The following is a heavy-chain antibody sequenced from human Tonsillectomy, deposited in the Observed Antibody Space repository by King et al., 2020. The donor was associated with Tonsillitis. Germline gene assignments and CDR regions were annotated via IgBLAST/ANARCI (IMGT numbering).Heavy chain of an antibody. CDR2: IIPIFGRA. CDR1: GGTFTTYA. CDR3: ARDLDGMDV. J-gene: IGHJ6*02. Sequence: QLVQSGAEVKKPGSSVKVSCKVSGGTFTTYAINWVRQAPGQGLEWMGDIIPIFGRANSAQKFQGRVTITADESTSTSYMELNRLRSEDTAVYYCARDLDGMDVWGQGTTVTVSS. V-gene: IGHV1-69*01.